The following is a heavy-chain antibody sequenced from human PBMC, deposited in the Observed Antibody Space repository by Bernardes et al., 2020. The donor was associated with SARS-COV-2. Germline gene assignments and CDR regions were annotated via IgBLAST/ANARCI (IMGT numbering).Heavy chain of an antibody. D-gene: IGHD5-12*01. CDR2: IYYSGST. V-gene: IGHV4-59*08. CDR3: ARHSGEMATIRGWYFQH. Sequence: SETLSLTCTVSGGSISSYYWSWIRQPPGKGLEWIGYIYYSGSTNYNPSLKSRVTISVDTSKNQFSLKLSSVTAADTAVYYCARHSGEMATIRGWYFQHWGQGTLVTVSS. CDR1: GGSISSYY. J-gene: IGHJ1*01.